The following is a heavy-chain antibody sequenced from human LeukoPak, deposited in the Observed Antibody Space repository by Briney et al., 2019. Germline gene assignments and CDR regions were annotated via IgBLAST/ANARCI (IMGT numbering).Heavy chain of an antibody. J-gene: IGHJ4*02. CDR3: ARDEEYYYDSSGYYY. CDR1: GYSFTSYW. D-gene: IGHD3-22*01. Sequence: GESLKISCKGSGYSFTSYWIGWVRQAPGQGLEWMGWINPNTGGTNYAQKFEDRLTMTRDTSISTAYMELSRLRSDDTAVYYCARDEEYYYDSSGYYYWGQGTLVTVSS. V-gene: IGHV1-2*02. CDR2: INPNTGGT.